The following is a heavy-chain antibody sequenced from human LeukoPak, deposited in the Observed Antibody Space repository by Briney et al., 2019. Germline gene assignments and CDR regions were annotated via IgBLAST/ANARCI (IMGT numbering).Heavy chain of an antibody. D-gene: IGHD3-3*01. CDR3: ARGDDFWSGYSPY. CDR2: IYTSGST. V-gene: IGHV4-61*02. Sequence: PSETLSLTCTVSGGSISSGSYYWSWIRQPAGKGLEWIGRIYTSGSTNYNPSLKSRVTISVDTSKNQFSLKLSSVTAADTAVYYCARGDDFWSGYSPYWGQGTLVTVSS. CDR1: GGSISSGSYY. J-gene: IGHJ4*02.